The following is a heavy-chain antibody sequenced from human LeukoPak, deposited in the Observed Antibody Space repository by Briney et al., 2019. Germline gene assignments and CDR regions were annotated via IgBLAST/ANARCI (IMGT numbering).Heavy chain of an antibody. CDR2: ISSSGSTI. J-gene: IGHJ5*02. Sequence: GGSLRLSCAASGFTFSSYEMNWVRQAPGKGLEWVSHISSSGSTIYYADSVKGRFTISRDSSKNTLYLQMNSLRAEDTAVYYCARDSGYSSSWYRRMANNWFDPWGQGTLVTVSS. D-gene: IGHD6-13*01. V-gene: IGHV3-48*03. CDR3: ARDSGYSSSWYRRMANNWFDP. CDR1: GFTFSSYE.